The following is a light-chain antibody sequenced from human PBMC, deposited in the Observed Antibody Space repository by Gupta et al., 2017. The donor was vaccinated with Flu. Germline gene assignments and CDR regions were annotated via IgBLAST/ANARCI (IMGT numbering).Light chain of an antibody. CDR1: SGSIASNY. Sequence: NFMLTQPPSVSDSPGKTVTISCTRSSGSIASNYVQWYQQRPGSAPTTVIYEDNQRPSGVPDRFSGSIDSSSNSASLTISGLKTEDEADYYCQSYDSSNWVFGGGTKLTVL. J-gene: IGLJ3*02. V-gene: IGLV6-57*03. CDR3: QSYDSSNWV. CDR2: EDN.